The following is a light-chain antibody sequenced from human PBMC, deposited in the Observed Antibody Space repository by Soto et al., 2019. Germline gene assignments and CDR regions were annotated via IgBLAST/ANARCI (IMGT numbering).Light chain of an antibody. Sequence: EIVMTQSPVTLSASPGERVTLSCRASQGVGSDVAWYQQKPGQAPGLLIYGASIREVGFPARFSGSGSGTEFTLTISSLQSEDFAVYYCQQYNNWPPFTYGPGTIVDIK. CDR1: QGVGSD. V-gene: IGKV3-15*01. CDR3: QQYNNWPPFT. CDR2: GAS. J-gene: IGKJ3*01.